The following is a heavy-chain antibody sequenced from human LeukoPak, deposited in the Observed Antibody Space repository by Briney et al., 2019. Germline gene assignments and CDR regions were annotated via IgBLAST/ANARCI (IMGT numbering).Heavy chain of an antibody. Sequence: SETVSLTCAAYGGSFSGYYWSWIRQPPGKGLEWIGEINHSGSTNYNPSLKSRVTISVDTSKNQFSLKLSSVTAADTAVYYCARRESLYGDPFDYWGQGTLVTVSS. J-gene: IGHJ4*02. CDR3: ARRESLYGDPFDY. CDR1: GGSFSGYY. D-gene: IGHD4-17*01. CDR2: INHSGST. V-gene: IGHV4-34*01.